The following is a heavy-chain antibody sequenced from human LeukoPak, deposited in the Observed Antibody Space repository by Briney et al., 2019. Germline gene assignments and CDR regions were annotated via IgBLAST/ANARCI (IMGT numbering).Heavy chain of an antibody. CDR1: GYTFTGYY. V-gene: IGHV1-2*04. CDR3: ARVSDDSSGYYFKRNDAFDI. Sequence: ASMKVSCKASGYTFTGYYMHWVRQAPGQGLEWMGWNNPNSGGTNYAQKFQGWVTMTRDTSISTAYMGLSRLRSDDTAVYYCARVSDDSSGYYFKRNDAFDIWGQGTMVTVSS. CDR2: NNPNSGGT. D-gene: IGHD3-22*01. J-gene: IGHJ3*02.